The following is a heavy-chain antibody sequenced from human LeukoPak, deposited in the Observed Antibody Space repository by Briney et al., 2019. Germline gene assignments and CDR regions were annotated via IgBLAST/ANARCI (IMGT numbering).Heavy chain of an antibody. V-gene: IGHV1-2*04. CDR2: INPNSGGT. CDR1: GYTFTGYY. Sequence: ASVKVSCKASGYTFTGYYMHWVRQAPGQGLEWMGWINPNSGGTNYAQKFQGWVTMTRDTSISTAYMELSRLRSDDTAVYYCARSYRITGTTWFDPWGQGTLVTVSS. D-gene: IGHD1-20*01. J-gene: IGHJ5*02. CDR3: ARSYRITGTTWFDP.